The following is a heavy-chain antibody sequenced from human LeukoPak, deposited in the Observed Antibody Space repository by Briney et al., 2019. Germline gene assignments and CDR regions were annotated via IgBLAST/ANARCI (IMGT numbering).Heavy chain of an antibody. J-gene: IGHJ4*02. CDR2: ISAYNGNT. Sequence: ASVKVSCKASGYTFTSYGISWVRQAPGQGLEWMGWISAYNGNTNYAQKLQGRVTMTTDTSTSTAYMEMSSLRSEDTAVYYCARGPRYCSSTSCYFDYWGQGTLVTVSS. D-gene: IGHD2-2*01. CDR3: ARGPRYCSSTSCYFDY. CDR1: GYTFTSYG. V-gene: IGHV1-18*01.